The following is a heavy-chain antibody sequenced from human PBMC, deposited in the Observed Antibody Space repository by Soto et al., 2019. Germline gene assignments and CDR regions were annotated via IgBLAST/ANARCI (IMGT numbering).Heavy chain of an antibody. CDR3: GTVFEH. CDR1: GGSISSGGYS. V-gene: IGHV4-30-2*01. J-gene: IGHJ4*02. Sequence: PSETLSLTCAVSGGSISSGGYSWSWIRQPPGKGLEWIGYIYHSGSTYYNPSLKSRVTISVDRSKNTLYLQMNSLRVEDTAMYYCGTVFEHWGQGIPVTVSS. CDR2: IYHSGST.